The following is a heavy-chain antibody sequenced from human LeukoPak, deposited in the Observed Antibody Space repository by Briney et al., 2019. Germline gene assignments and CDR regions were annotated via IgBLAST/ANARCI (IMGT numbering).Heavy chain of an antibody. Sequence: ASVKVSCKASGYTFTSYGISWVRQAPGQGLEWMGWISAYNGNTNYAQKLQGRVTMTRDTSTSTVYMELSSLRSEDTAVYYCAREKVRDGYNSWRAYYYYGMDVWGQGTTVTVSS. CDR3: AREKVRDGYNSWRAYYYYGMDV. J-gene: IGHJ6*02. CDR1: GYTFTSYG. V-gene: IGHV1-18*01. D-gene: IGHD5-24*01. CDR2: ISAYNGNT.